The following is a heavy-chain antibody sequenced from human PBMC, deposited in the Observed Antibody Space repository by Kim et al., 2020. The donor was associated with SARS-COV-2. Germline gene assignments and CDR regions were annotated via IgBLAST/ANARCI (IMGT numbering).Heavy chain of an antibody. J-gene: IGHJ6*02. CDR3: ARFPAGYNGMDV. V-gene: IGHV4-59*13. CDR2: IYYSGGT. Sequence: SETLSLTCIVSGGSINGYYWSWIRQPPGKGLEWIGFIYYSGGTDYNPSLTSRVTISVDTSNNQFSLKLTSVTAADTAVYYCARFPAGYNGMDVWGQGTTVTVSS. CDR1: GGSINGYY. D-gene: IGHD3-10*01.